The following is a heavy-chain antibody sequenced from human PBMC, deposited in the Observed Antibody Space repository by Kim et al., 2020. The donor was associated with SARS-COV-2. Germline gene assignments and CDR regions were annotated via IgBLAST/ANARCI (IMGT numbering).Heavy chain of an antibody. CDR3: DASDF. CDR1: VFTFFIYS. CDR2: ISDSGRNT. Sequence: GGSLRLSFAASVFTFFIYSIIFSLQAPGKGLEWVSTISDSGRNTHYADSVKGRFTISRDNSMNTLYLQMNSLRAEDTAVYYCDASDFWGQGTLVTVSS. J-gene: IGHJ4*02. V-gene: IGHV3-23*01.